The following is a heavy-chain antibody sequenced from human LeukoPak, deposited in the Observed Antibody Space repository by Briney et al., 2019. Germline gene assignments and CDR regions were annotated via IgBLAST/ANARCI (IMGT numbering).Heavy chain of an antibody. CDR3: AAFSRYYYYMDV. Sequence: GGSLRLSCAASGFTFSSYGMSWVRQPPGKGLEWVSGIRGSGSNTDYADSVKGRFTISRDNSKNTLYLQMNSLRAEDTAVYYCAAFSRYYYYMDVWGKGTTVTVSS. J-gene: IGHJ6*03. D-gene: IGHD2/OR15-2a*01. V-gene: IGHV3-23*01. CDR1: GFTFSSYG. CDR2: IRGSGSNT.